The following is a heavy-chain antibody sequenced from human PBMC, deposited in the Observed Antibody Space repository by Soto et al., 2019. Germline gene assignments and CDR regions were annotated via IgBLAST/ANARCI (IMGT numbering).Heavy chain of an antibody. CDR2: VNPSGGHT. CDR1: GDTFTDYY. CDR3: ARGGHVVVVTAALDY. V-gene: IGHV1-46*01. D-gene: IGHD2-21*02. J-gene: IGHJ4*02. Sequence: QVQLMQSGAEVKKPGASVMVSCKASGDTFTDYYIHWVRQAPGQGLEWMGTVNPSGGHTTYAQHFLGRVTMTRDTSTSTLYMELTSLTSDDTAIYYCARGGHVVVVTAALDYWGQGTLVTVPS.